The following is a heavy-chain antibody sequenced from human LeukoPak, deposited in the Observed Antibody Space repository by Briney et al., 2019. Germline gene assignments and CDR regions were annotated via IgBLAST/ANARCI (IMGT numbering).Heavy chain of an antibody. CDR3: ARMGTSGSHH. CDR2: INHSGST. D-gene: IGHD1-26*01. CDR1: GGSFSGYY. J-gene: IGHJ5*02. V-gene: IGHV4-34*01. Sequence: KTSETLSLTCAVYGGSFSGYYWSWIRQPPGKGLEWIGEINHSGSTNYNPSLKSRVTISVDTSRNQLSLKLSSVTAADTAVYYCARMGTSGSHHWGQGTLVTVSS.